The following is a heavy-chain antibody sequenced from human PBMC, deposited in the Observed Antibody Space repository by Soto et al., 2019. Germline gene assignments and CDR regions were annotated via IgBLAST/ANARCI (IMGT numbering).Heavy chain of an antibody. Sequence: HEHLVQSGAEVKRPGASLKVSCKASGYSFTGYYIHWVRQAPGQGLEWMGWINPDSGATNYAQNFQGMVTLTSDTSISTASMDLTSLTSDDTAVYYCARGEYGTGGYPFPYCDYCGQGTLVIVSS. CDR3: ARGEYGTGGYPFPYCDY. J-gene: IGHJ4*02. D-gene: IGHD2-8*02. CDR2: INPDSGAT. V-gene: IGHV1-2*02. CDR1: GYSFTGYY.